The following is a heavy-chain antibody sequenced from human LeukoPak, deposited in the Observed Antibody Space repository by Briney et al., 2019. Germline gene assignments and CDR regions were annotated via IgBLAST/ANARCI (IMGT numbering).Heavy chain of an antibody. CDR3: AKPYCSGGSCYYYFDL. J-gene: IGHJ2*01. Sequence: GGSLRLSCVASGFTFNTYAMSWVRQAPGKGLEWVSVIGGRSNFTYYADSVKGRFTISRDKSKNTIYLQMDSLRAEDTAVYYCAKPYCSGGSCYYYFDLWGRGTLVTVSS. D-gene: IGHD2-15*01. CDR1: GFTFNTYA. CDR2: IGGRSNFT. V-gene: IGHV3-23*01.